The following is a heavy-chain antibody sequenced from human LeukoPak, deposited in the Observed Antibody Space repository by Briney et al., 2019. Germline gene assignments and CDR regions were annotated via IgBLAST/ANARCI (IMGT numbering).Heavy chain of an antibody. CDR2: INHSGST. V-gene: IGHV4-34*01. CDR1: GGSFSGYY. Sequence: SETLSLTCAVYGGSFSGYYWSWIRQPPGKGLEWIGEINHSGSTNYNPSLKSRVTISVDTSKNQFSLKLSSVTAADTAVYYCAKTRAIVGATWAREGFLDYWGQGTLVTVSS. J-gene: IGHJ4*02. CDR3: AKTRAIVGATWAREGFLDY. D-gene: IGHD1-26*01.